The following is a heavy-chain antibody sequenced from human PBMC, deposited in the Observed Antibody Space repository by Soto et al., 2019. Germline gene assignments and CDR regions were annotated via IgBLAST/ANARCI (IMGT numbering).Heavy chain of an antibody. CDR1: GGSISSSDYS. Sequence: PSETLSLTCAVSGGSISSSDYSWSWIRQPPGKGLEWIGYIYHSGSTYYNPSLKSRVTISVDTSKNQFSLQLTSVTAADTAVYYCARADYDYYGMDGWGQGTTVTVSS. CDR3: ARADYDYYGMDG. CDR2: IYHSGST. D-gene: IGHD3-3*01. J-gene: IGHJ6*02. V-gene: IGHV4-30-2*01.